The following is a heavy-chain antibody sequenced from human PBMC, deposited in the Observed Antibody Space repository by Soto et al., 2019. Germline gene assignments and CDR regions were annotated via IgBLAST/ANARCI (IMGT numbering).Heavy chain of an antibody. Sequence: SDTLSLTCTVSGGSISSSSYYRGWIRQPPGKGLEWIGSIYYSGSTYYNPSLKSRVTISVDTSKNQFSLKLSSVTAADTAVYYCASFHDLAESAYWGKGTLVTGSS. V-gene: IGHV4-39*01. CDR2: IYYSGST. CDR1: GGSISSSSYY. CDR3: ASFHDLAESAY. J-gene: IGHJ4*02.